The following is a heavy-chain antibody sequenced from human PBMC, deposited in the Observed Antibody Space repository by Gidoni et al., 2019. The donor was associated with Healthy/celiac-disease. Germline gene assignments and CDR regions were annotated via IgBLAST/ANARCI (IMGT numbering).Heavy chain of an antibody. Sequence: QVQLVQSGAEVKKPGASVKVSCKVSGYTLTELTMHWVRQAPGKGLEGMGGFDPEDSEAIYAQKFQGRVTMTEDTSAYTAYMELSSLRSEDTAVYYSATRRSYSSSWYALGYWGQGTLVTVSS. CDR2: FDPEDSEA. J-gene: IGHJ4*02. CDR1: GYTLTELT. CDR3: ATRRSYSSSWYALGY. V-gene: IGHV1-24*01. D-gene: IGHD6-13*01.